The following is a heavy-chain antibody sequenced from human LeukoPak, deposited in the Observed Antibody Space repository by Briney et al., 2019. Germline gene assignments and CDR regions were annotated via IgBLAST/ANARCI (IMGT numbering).Heavy chain of an antibody. CDR2: IYYSGST. V-gene: IGHV4-39*01. CDR1: GGSISSSSYY. Sequence: SETLSLTCTVSGGSISSSSYYWGWIRQPPGKGLEWIGSIYYSGSTYYNPSLKSRVTISVDTSKNQFSLKLSSVTAADTAVYYCARGGASGTGYSSSWYARYYYYYGMDVWGQGTTVTVSS. J-gene: IGHJ6*02. D-gene: IGHD6-13*01. CDR3: ARGGASGTGYSSSWYARYYYYYGMDV.